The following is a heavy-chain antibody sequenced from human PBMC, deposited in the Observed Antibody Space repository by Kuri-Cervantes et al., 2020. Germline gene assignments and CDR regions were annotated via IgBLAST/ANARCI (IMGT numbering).Heavy chain of an antibody. V-gene: IGHV3-30*18. D-gene: IGHD4-17*01. CDR2: ISYDGNDK. CDR1: GFSFSSYG. J-gene: IGHJ4*02. CDR3: AKGIFDEYGDYGAPDY. Sequence: LSLTCAASGFSFSSYGMSWVRQAPDKGLEWVAVISYDGNDKYSTDSVKGRFTISRDNSKNTLYLQMNSLRAEDTAVYYCAKGIFDEYGDYGAPDYWGQGTLVTVSS.